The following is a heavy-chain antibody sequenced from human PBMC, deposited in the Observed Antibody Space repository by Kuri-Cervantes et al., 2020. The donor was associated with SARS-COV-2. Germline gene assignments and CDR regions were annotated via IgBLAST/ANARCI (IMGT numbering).Heavy chain of an antibody. CDR3: ARDNPHYYGSGSDYGMDV. D-gene: IGHD3-10*01. Sequence: SETLSLTCNVSGDSIISSSYYWAWIRQPPGKGLEWIGSLSSSGSAYYNPSVKSRVAISVDTSKNQFSLKLSSVTAADTAVYYCARDNPHYYGSGSDYGMDVWGQGTTVTVSS. V-gene: IGHV4-39*07. CDR2: LSSSGSA. J-gene: IGHJ6*02. CDR1: GDSIISSSYY.